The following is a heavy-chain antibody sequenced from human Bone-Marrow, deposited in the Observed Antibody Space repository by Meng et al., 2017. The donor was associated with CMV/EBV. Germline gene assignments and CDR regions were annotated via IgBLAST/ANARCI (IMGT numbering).Heavy chain of an antibody. CDR3: ARVGYYYYYGMDV. Sequence: SETLSLTCIVSGGSISSYYWSWIRQPPGKGLEWIGYIYYSGSTNYNPSLKSRVTISVDTSKNQFSLKLSSVTAADTAVYYCARVGYYYYYGMDVWGQGTTVTVSS. J-gene: IGHJ6*02. D-gene: IGHD6-13*01. CDR2: IYYSGST. V-gene: IGHV4-59*01. CDR1: GGSISSYY.